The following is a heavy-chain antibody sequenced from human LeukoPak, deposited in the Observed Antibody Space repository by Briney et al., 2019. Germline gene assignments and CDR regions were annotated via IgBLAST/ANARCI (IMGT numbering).Heavy chain of an antibody. CDR2: INHSGST. Sequence: PSETLSLTCAVYGGSFSGYYWSWIRQPPGKGLEWIGEINHSGSTNYNPYLKSRVTISVDTSKNQFSLKLSSVTAADTAVYYCARGYSNYGYWGQGTLVTVSS. CDR3: ARGYSNYGY. J-gene: IGHJ4*02. V-gene: IGHV4-34*01. D-gene: IGHD4-11*01. CDR1: GGSFSGYY.